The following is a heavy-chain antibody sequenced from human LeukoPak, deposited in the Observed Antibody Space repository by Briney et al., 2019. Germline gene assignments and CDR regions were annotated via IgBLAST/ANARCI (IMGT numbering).Heavy chain of an antibody. CDR1: GGSFSGYY. CDR3: ARARLLSITISGVVIWYFDY. CDR2: INHSGST. D-gene: IGHD3-3*01. Sequence: SETLSLTCAVYGGSFSGYYWSWIRQPPGKGLEWIGEINHSGSTNYNPSLKSRVTISVDTSKNQFSLKLSSVTAADTAVYYCARARLLSITISGVVIWYFDYWGQGTLVTVSS. V-gene: IGHV4-34*01. J-gene: IGHJ4*02.